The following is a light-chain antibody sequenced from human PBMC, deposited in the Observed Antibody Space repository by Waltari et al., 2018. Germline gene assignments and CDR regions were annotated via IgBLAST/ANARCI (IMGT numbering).Light chain of an antibody. V-gene: IGLV3-1*01. CDR3: QTWVNGTVI. Sequence: SYELTKPPSVFVSPGQTVTITCPGANVGSRYTCWYHTSAGQSPIMVIFQDKKRPTGIPERFSGSNSENTAALTISGAQSMDEADYYCQTWVNGTVIFGGGTKVTVL. CDR1: NVGSRY. J-gene: IGLJ2*01. CDR2: QDK.